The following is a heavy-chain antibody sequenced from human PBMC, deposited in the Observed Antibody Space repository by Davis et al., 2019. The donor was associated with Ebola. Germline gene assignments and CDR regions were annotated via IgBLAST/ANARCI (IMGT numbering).Heavy chain of an antibody. J-gene: IGHJ4*02. CDR2: ISAYNGNT. D-gene: IGHD3-10*01. Sequence: ASVKVSCKASGFTFTSYGITWVRQAPGQGLEWMGWISAYNGNTNYAQKLQGRVTMTTDTSTSTAYMELRSLRSDDTAVYYCAREYYGSGSLDYWGQGTLVTVSS. V-gene: IGHV1-18*01. CDR3: AREYYGSGSLDY. CDR1: GFTFTSYG.